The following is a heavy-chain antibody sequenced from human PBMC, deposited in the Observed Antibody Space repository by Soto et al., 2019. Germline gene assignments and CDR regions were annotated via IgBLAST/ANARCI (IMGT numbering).Heavy chain of an antibody. CDR2: IDSDGSRI. CDR1: GFTFSNYW. J-gene: IGHJ4*02. Sequence: EVQLVESGGGLVQPGESLRLSCAASGFTFSNYWMHWVRQAPGKGLVWVSRIDSDGSRITYADFVKGRFTISRDNAKNTVYLHMNSLTAEDTAVYYCVRTSLVVAVATREDFWGQGPRVTVSS. D-gene: IGHD2-15*01. V-gene: IGHV3-74*01. CDR3: VRTSLVVAVATREDF.